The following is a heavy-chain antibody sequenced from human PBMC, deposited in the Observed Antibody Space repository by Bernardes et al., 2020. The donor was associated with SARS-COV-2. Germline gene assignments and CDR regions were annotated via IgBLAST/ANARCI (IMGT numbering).Heavy chain of an antibody. CDR3: ARDLLLGGHSHDYYYYYGMDV. CDR1: GYTFTSYL. J-gene: IGHJ6*02. V-gene: IGHV1-18*04. Sequence: ASVKVSCKASGYTFTSYLISWVRQAPGQGLEWMGWINPYNGNTNYAQNLQGRVTMTTDTSTTTVNMELRRLRSDDTAVYYCARDLLLGGHSHDYYYYYGMDVWGQGTTVTVSS. CDR2: INPYNGNT. D-gene: IGHD3-10*01.